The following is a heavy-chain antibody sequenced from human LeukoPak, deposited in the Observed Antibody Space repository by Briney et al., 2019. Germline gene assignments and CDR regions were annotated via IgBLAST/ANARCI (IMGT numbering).Heavy chain of an antibody. D-gene: IGHD3-3*01. Sequence: GGSLRLSCAASKFTFSNYTLTWVRQSPGKGLDWVSSISGSSRYIHYSDSVKSRFTISRDNAKNSLYLQMDSLTADDTAVYYCARVNSALVVSLEGSWAGSLGFDHWGQGTLVTVSS. V-gene: IGHV3-21*06. J-gene: IGHJ4*02. CDR3: ARVNSALVVSLEGSWAGSLGFDH. CDR2: ISGSSRYI. CDR1: KFTFSNYT.